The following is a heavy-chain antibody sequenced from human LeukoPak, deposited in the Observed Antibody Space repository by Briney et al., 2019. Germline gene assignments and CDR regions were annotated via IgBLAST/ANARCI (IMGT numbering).Heavy chain of an antibody. CDR1: GGSISSDSYY. D-gene: IGHD5-18*01. CDR2: IYYSGST. Sequence: SETLSLTCTVSGGSISSDSYYWAWIRQPPGKGLEWIASIYYSGSTYYNPSLKSRVTISVDTSRNQFSLKLSSVTAADTAVYYCARRARIQLWPTEYFDYWGQGTLVTVSS. J-gene: IGHJ4*02. V-gene: IGHV4-39*01. CDR3: ARRARIQLWPTEYFDY.